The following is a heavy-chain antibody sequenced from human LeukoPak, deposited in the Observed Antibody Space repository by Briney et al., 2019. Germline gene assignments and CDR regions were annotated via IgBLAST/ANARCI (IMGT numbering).Heavy chain of an antibody. Sequence: GGTLRLSCAASGFTFSSYGMSWVRQAPGKGLEWVSAISGSGGSTYYADSVKGRFTISRDNSKNTLYLQMNSLRAEDTAIYYCARHTWQWLPFDDWGQGTQVTISS. V-gene: IGHV3-23*01. J-gene: IGHJ4*02. CDR2: ISGSGGST. CDR3: ARHTWQWLPFDD. CDR1: GFTFSSYG. D-gene: IGHD5-12*01.